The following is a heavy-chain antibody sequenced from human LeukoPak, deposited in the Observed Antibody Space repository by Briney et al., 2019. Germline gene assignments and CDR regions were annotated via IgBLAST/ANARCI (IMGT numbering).Heavy chain of an antibody. CDR3: ARVTGGYYGSGSYWKLDY. CDR2: IKSKTDGGTT. Sequence: PGGSLRLSCAASGFTFSNAWMSWVRQAPGKGLEWVGRIKSKTDGGTTDYAAPVKGRFTISRDDSKNTLYLQMNSLRAEDTAVYYCARVTGGYYGSGSYWKLDYWGQGTLVTVSS. J-gene: IGHJ4*02. D-gene: IGHD3-10*01. V-gene: IGHV3-15*05. CDR1: GFTFSNAW.